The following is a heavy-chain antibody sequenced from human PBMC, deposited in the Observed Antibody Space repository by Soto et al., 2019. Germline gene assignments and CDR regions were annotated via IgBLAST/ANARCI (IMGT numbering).Heavy chain of an antibody. D-gene: IGHD3-22*01. CDR2: INVANSNT. CDR1: GYTFTPYA. V-gene: IGHV1-3*01. CDR3: AYDSSGYLDY. J-gene: IGHJ4*02. Sequence: VASVKVSCKASGYTFTPYAMHWVRQAPGQRLEWMGWINVANSNTKYSQKFQGRVTITGDTSASPAHMELSRLRSEDTAAYYCAYDSSGYLDYWGQGTLVSVSS.